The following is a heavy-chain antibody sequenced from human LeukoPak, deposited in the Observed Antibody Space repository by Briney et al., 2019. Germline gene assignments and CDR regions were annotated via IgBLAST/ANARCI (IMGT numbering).Heavy chain of an antibody. CDR1: GFTVSSNY. D-gene: IGHD3-22*01. CDR2: IYGGGST. Sequence: PGGSLRLSCAASGFTVSSNYMSWVRQAPGKGLEWVSVIYGGGSTYYADSVKGRFTNSRDNSKNTLYLEMNSLRAEDTAVYYCASGKYYYDSSGYFDYWGQGTLVTVSS. CDR3: ASGKYYYDSSGYFDY. V-gene: IGHV3-66*01. J-gene: IGHJ4*02.